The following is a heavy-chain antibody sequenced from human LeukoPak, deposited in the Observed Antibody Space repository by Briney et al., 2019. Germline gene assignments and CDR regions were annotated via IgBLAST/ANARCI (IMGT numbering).Heavy chain of an antibody. V-gene: IGHV3-48*03. CDR2: ISSSGSTI. CDR3: ARDGNDILTGYYPFDY. CDR1: GFTFSSYE. D-gene: IGHD3-9*01. Sequence: GGSLRLSCAASGFTFSSYEMNWVRQAPGKGLEWVSYISSSGSTIYYADSVKGRFTISRDNAKNSLYLQMNSLRAEDTAVYYCARDGNDILTGYYPFDYWGQGTLVTVSS. J-gene: IGHJ4*02.